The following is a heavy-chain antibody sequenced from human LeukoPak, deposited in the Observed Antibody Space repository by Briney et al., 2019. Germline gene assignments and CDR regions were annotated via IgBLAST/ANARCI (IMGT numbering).Heavy chain of an antibody. Sequence: PSQTLSLTCTVSGGSISSGSYYWSWIRQPAGKGLEWIGRIYTSGSTNYNPSLKSRVTISVDTSKNQFSLKLSSVTAADTAVYYCARGRDGYIGYWGQGTLVTVSS. V-gene: IGHV4-61*02. CDR2: IYTSGST. CDR1: GGSISSGSYY. CDR3: ARGRDGYIGY. J-gene: IGHJ4*02. D-gene: IGHD5-24*01.